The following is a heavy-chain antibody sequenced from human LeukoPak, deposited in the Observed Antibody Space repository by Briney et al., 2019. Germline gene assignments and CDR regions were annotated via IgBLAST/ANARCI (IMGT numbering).Heavy chain of an antibody. Sequence: GGSLRLSCAASGFMFSSYGMSWVRQAPGKGLEWVANIKQDGSEKYYVDSVKGRFTISRDNAKNSLYLQMNSLRAEDTAVYYCARDIGAPYDYWGQGTLVTVSS. CDR1: GFMFSSYG. D-gene: IGHD1-26*01. J-gene: IGHJ4*02. V-gene: IGHV3-7*01. CDR3: ARDIGAPYDY. CDR2: IKQDGSEK.